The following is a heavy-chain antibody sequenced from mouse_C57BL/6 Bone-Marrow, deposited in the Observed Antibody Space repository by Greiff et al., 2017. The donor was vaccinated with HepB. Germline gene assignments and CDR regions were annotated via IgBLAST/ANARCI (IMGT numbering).Heavy chain of an antibody. Sequence: QVQLKQSGAELVRPGASVTLSCKASGYTFTDYEMHWVKQTPVHGLEWIGAIDPETGGTAYNQKFKGKAILTADKSSSTAYMELRSLTSEDSAVYYCTRRLIDWDYFDYWGQGTTLTVSS. J-gene: IGHJ2*01. V-gene: IGHV1-15*01. CDR3: TRRLIDWDYFDY. CDR2: IDPETGGT. D-gene: IGHD1-1*01. CDR1: GYTFTDYE.